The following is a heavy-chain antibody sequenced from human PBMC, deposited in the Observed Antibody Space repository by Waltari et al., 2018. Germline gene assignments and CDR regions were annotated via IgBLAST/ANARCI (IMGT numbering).Heavy chain of an antibody. CDR3: AGITMIVVAPGYFDL. CDR1: GGTFSSYA. V-gene: IGHV1-69*01. D-gene: IGHD3-22*01. J-gene: IGHJ2*01. Sequence: QVQLVQSGAEVKKPGSSVKVSCKASGGTFSSYAISWVRQAPGQGLEWMGGIIPTFGTANYAQKFQGRVTITADESTSTAYMELSSLRSEDTAVYYCAGITMIVVAPGYFDLWGRGTLVTVSS. CDR2: IIPTFGTA.